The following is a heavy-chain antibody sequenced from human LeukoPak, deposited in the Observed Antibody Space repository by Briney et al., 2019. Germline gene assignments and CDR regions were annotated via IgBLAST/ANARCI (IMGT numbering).Heavy chain of an antibody. CDR3: ARRRCSSTSCYAYRVVVNWFDP. CDR1: GGSISSYY. CDR2: IYYSGST. Sequence: SETLSLTCTVSGGSISSYYWSWIRQPPGKGLEWIGYIYYSGSTNYNPSLKSRVTKSVDTSKNQFSLKLSSVTAADTAVYYCARRRCSSTSCYAYRVVVNWFDPWGQGTLVTVSS. D-gene: IGHD2-2*01. J-gene: IGHJ5*02. V-gene: IGHV4-59*01.